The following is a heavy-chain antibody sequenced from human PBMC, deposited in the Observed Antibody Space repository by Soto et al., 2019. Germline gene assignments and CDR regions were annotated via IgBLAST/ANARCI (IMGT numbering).Heavy chain of an antibody. V-gene: IGHV3-66*01. Sequence: GGSLRLSCAASGFTVSSNYMSWVRQAPGKGLEWISIIYSAGNTYYADSAKGRLTISRDNSKNTLYLQMNSLGAEDTAVYYCARDFVVGGPTINYYYGMDVWGQGTTVTVSS. CDR3: ARDFVVGGPTINYYYGMDV. J-gene: IGHJ6*02. D-gene: IGHD1-26*01. CDR1: GFTVSSNY. CDR2: IYSAGNT.